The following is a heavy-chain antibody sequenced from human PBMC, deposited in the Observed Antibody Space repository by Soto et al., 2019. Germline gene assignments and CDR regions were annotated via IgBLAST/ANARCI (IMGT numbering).Heavy chain of an antibody. CDR2: IIPIYRTA. D-gene: IGHD6-13*01. CDR3: VRDSGAKLSSS. J-gene: IGHJ4*02. CDR1: GGIFSSYA. Sequence: QEQLVQSGAEVKKPGSSVKVSCKASGGIFSSYAISWVRQAPGQGLEWMGGIIPIYRTADYAQKFQGRVTITADESARTSYMELRSLKSQDTAVYYCVRDSGAKLSSSWGQGTLVTVSS. V-gene: IGHV1-69*01.